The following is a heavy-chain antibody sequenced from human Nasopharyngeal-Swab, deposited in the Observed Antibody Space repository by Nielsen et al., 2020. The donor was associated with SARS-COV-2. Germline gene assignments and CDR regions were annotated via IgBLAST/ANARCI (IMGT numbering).Heavy chain of an antibody. Sequence: SDTLSLTCTVSGGSIINYYWSWIRQPPGKGLEWIRFIYNRGSTNYSPSLKSRVTMSVDTSKNQFSLNLNSVSAADTAAYYCAKLVGSTDWIDPWCQGTLVTVSS. CDR2: IYNRGST. D-gene: IGHD1-26*01. CDR1: GGSIINYY. CDR3: AKLVGSTDWIDP. J-gene: IGHJ5*02. V-gene: IGHV4-59*08.